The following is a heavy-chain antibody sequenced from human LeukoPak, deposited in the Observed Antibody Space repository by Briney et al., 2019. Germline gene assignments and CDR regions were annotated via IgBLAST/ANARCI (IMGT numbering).Heavy chain of an antibody. CDR2: ISGSGGST. Sequence: QPGGSLRLSCAASGFTFSSYAMSWVRQAPGKGLEWVSAISGSGGSTYYADSVKGRFTISRDNAKNSLYLQMNSLRAEDTAVYYCARDGDAGWQLVRDYYGSGREDYWGQGTLVTVSS. V-gene: IGHV3-23*01. CDR1: GFTFSSYA. D-gene: IGHD3-10*01. J-gene: IGHJ4*02. CDR3: ARDGDAGWQLVRDYYGSGREDY.